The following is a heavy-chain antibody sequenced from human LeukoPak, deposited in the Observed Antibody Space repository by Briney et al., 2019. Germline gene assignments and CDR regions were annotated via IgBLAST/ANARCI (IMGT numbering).Heavy chain of an antibody. Sequence: SGPALFKPTPTLTLTFTFSGFSPSTSGMCVSWIRQPPGKALEWLARIDWDDDKYYNTSLKTRLTISKDTSKNQVVLTMTNMDPVDTATYYCARIRYDVDTAMAFDYWGQGTLVTVSS. CDR2: IDWDDDK. D-gene: IGHD5-18*01. J-gene: IGHJ4*02. V-gene: IGHV2-70*11. CDR1: GFSPSTSGMC. CDR3: ARIRYDVDTAMAFDY.